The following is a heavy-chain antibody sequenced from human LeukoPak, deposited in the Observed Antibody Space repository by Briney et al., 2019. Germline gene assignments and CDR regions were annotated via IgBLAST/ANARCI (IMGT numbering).Heavy chain of an antibody. CDR3: AKANSGWYDPTGY. J-gene: IGHJ4*02. CDR2: ISGSGRTI. V-gene: IGHV3-11*01. CDR1: GFTFSDYY. D-gene: IGHD6-19*01. Sequence: GGSLRLSCAASGFTFSDYYMSWIRQAPGKGLEGVSYISGSGRTIYYAHSVKGRFTISRDNAKNSLYLQMNSLRAEDTAVYYCAKANSGWYDPTGYWGQGTLVTVSS.